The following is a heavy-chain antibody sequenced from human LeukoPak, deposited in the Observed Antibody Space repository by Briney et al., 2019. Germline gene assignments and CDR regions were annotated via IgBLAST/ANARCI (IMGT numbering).Heavy chain of an antibody. D-gene: IGHD3-9*01. CDR3: ARVDILTGYYHFDY. CDR1: GGTFSSYA. V-gene: IGHV1-69*06. Sequence: SVKVSCKASGGTFSSYAISWVRQAPGQGLEWMGGIIPISGTADYAQKFQGRVTITADKSTSTAYMELSSLRSEDTAVYYCARVDILTGYYHFDYWGQGTLVTVSS. CDR2: IIPISGTA. J-gene: IGHJ4*02.